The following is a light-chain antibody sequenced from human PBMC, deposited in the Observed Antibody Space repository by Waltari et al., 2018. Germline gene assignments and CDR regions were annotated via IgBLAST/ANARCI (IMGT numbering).Light chain of an antibody. Sequence: DIQMTQSPSTLSASVGDRVTITCRASQSINNWLAWFQQKPGKAPKRLIYDGSSLESGVPSRFSGSGSGTEFTLTISSLQPDDFATYYCQQYNSFWTFGQGTKVEIK. CDR3: QQYNSFWT. CDR1: QSINNW. J-gene: IGKJ1*01. CDR2: DGS. V-gene: IGKV1-5*01.